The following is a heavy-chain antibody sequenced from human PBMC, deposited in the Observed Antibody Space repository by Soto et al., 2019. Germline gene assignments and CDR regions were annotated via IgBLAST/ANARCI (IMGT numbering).Heavy chain of an antibody. V-gene: IGHV4-39*01. J-gene: IGHJ6*03. CDR3: ARHGQPCLDGVCNSYFYYMNV. D-gene: IGHD2-8*01. CDR1: GGSTSSSSYY. CDR2: IYYSGGI. Sequence: SETLSLTCTATGGSTSSSSYYWGLIRPPPGKGLEWIGSIYYSGGINYNPSLKSRVTISVDTSNNQFSLKLSSVTAADTAVYYCARHGQPCLDGVCNSYFYYMNVWGKGTTVTVSS.